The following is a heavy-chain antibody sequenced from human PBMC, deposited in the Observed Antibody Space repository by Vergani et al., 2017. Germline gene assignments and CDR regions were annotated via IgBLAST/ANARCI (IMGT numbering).Heavy chain of an antibody. V-gene: IGHV4-34*01. CDR3: ARVNTETNGHLYYYYYMDV. D-gene: IGHD4-11*01. Sequence: QVQLQQWGGGLLKPSETLSLTCVGNGGSFTSYHWTWIRQSPGEGLEWVGDIDHTGRPDYNPSLKSRLTMSVDKSRNQFSLTLNSVTATDTAIYFCARVNTETNGHLYYYYYMDVWGQGTAVTVS. CDR1: GGSFTSYH. J-gene: IGHJ6*03. CDR2: IDHTGRP.